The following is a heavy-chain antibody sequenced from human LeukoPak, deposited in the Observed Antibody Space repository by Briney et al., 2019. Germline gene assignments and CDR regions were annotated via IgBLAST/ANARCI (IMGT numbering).Heavy chain of an antibody. D-gene: IGHD2-2*01. CDR1: GGSISSGGYY. CDR3: ARGLRTVVVPAARVVDAFDI. Sequence: NPSETLSLTCTVSGGSISSGGYYWSWIRQHPGKGLEWIGYIYYSGSTYYNPSLKSRVTISVYTSKNQFSLKLSSVTAADTAVYYCARGLRTVVVPAARVVDAFDIWGQGTMVTVSS. V-gene: IGHV4-31*03. J-gene: IGHJ3*02. CDR2: IYYSGST.